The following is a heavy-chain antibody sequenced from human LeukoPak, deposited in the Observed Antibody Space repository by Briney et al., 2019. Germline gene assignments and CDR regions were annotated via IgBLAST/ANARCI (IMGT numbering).Heavy chain of an antibody. V-gene: IGHV1-69*05. D-gene: IGHD6-13*01. CDR2: IIPIFGTA. J-gene: IGHJ6*03. CDR3: ARASYSSSWHYYYYYMDV. CDR1: GGTFSSYA. Sequence: SVKVSCKASGGTFSSYAISWVRQAPGQGLEWMGGIIPIFGTANYAQKFQGRVTITTDESTSTAYMELSSLRSEDTAVYYCARASYSSSWHYYYYYMDVWGKRTTVTVSS.